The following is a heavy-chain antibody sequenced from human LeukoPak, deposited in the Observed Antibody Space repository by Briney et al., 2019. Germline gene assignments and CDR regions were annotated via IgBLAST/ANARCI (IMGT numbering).Heavy chain of an antibody. CDR2: IIPIFGTA. CDR1: GGTFSSYA. CDR3: ARGYCSGGSCYSGYFDY. D-gene: IGHD2-15*01. J-gene: IGHJ4*02. Sequence: GASVKVSCQASGGTFSSYAISWVRQAPGQGLEWMGGIIPIFGTANYAQKFQGRVTITADESTSTAYMELSSLRSEDTAVYYCARGYCSGGSCYSGYFDYWGQGTLVTVSS. V-gene: IGHV1-69*13.